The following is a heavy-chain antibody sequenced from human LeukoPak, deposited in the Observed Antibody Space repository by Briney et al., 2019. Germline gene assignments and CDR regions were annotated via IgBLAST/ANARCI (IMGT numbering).Heavy chain of an antibody. CDR1: RYTLTTLD. CDR2: IYPNSGNR. J-gene: IGHJ4*02. CDR3: ARVDGSPDY. D-gene: IGHD2-15*01. V-gene: IGHV1-8*03. Sequence: ASVKVSCKASRYTLTTLDINWVRQATGQGVEWMGWIYPNSGNRGYAQKFQGRVTITRDTSISTAYMELSRLRSEDTAVYYCARVDGSPDYWGQGTLVTVSS.